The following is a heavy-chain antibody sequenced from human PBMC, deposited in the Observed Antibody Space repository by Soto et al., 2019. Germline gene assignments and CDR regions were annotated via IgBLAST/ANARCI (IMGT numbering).Heavy chain of an antibody. D-gene: IGHD1-1*01. V-gene: IGHV3-30*16. CDR2: ISYDGSFV. Sequence: RAPGKGLDWVAAISYDGSFVYYADSVRGRFTISRDNSRNTLDLQMNTLRHEDTAVYYCAKERGRNRNFAMDVWGQGTSVTVSS. J-gene: IGHJ6*02. CDR3: AKERGRNRNFAMDV.